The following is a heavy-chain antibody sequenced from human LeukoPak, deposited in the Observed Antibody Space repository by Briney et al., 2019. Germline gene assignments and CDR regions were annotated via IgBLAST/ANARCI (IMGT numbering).Heavy chain of an antibody. CDR1: GGTFSSYA. CDR3: ARAYRVATTSYYYYGMDV. J-gene: IGHJ6*02. D-gene: IGHD5-12*01. Sequence: SVKVSCKASGGTFSSYAISWVRQAPGQGLEWMGGIIPILGIANYAQKFQGRVTITADKSTSTAYMELSSLRSEDTAVYYCARAYRVATTSYYYYGMDVWGQGTTVTVSS. V-gene: IGHV1-69*10. CDR2: IIPILGIA.